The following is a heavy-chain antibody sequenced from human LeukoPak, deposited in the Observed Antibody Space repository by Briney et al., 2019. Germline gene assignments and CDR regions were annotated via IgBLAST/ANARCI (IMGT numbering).Heavy chain of an antibody. CDR3: ARGGTYYLDS. J-gene: IGHJ4*02. Sequence: SETLSLTCTVSGVSISSYDWTWIRETAGKGLEWIGRMYTSGSTDYNPSLKSRVTMSVETSKNQFSLKLSSVTAADTAVYYCARGGTYYLDSWGQGTLVTVSS. CDR2: MYTSGST. D-gene: IGHD1-26*01. CDR1: GVSISSYD. V-gene: IGHV4-4*07.